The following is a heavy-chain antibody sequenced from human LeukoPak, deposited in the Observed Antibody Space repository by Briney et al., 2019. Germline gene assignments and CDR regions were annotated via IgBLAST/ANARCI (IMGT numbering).Heavy chain of an antibody. CDR3: ARNEGFDY. CDR1: GFTFSSYG. D-gene: IGHD1-1*01. V-gene: IGHV3-33*01. Sequence: GGSLRLSCAASGFTFSSYGMHWVRQAPGKGLEWVAVIWYDGSNKYYADSVRGRFTISRDNSKNTLYLQMNSLRAEDTAAYYCARNEGFDYWGQGTLVTVSS. CDR2: IWYDGSNK. J-gene: IGHJ4*02.